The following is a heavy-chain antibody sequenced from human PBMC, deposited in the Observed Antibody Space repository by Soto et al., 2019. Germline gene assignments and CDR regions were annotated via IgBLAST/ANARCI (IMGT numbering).Heavy chain of an antibody. CDR2: INPSGGNT. V-gene: IGHV1-46*01. J-gene: IGHJ6*02. CDR3: ARDPSYYGMDV. CDR1: GYTFTNNY. Sequence: ASVKVSCKASGYTFTNNYVVWVRQAPGQGLEWMGIINPSGGNTIYAQKFQDRVTMTSDTSTSTIYIELSSLRSEDTAVYYCARDPSYYGMDVWGQGTTVTVSS.